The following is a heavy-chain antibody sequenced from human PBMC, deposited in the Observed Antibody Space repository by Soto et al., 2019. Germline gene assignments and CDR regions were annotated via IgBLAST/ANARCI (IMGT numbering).Heavy chain of an antibody. CDR1: GYTFTGYY. J-gene: IGHJ4*02. CDR3: ARSYIASRPSDY. D-gene: IGHD6-6*01. Sequence: ASVKVSCKASGYTFTGYYIHWVRQAPGQGLEWMGWINPNSGGTYYAQDFQGRVTMTRDTSITTAYMELSRLRIDDTAVYYCARSYIASRPSDYWGQGTLVTVSS. CDR2: INPNSGGT. V-gene: IGHV1-2*02.